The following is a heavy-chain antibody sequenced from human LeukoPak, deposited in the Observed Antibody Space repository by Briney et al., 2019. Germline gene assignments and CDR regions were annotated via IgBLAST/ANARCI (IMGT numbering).Heavy chain of an antibody. Sequence: ASVNVSCKPSGHTFTGYYMHWVRQAPGQGREWMGWINPKSGGTNYAQKYQGRVTMTRDTSISTAYMELSRLRSDDTAVYFCARVIGFGELSLGHWGQGTLVTVSS. CDR3: ARVIGFGELSLGH. J-gene: IGHJ4*02. V-gene: IGHV1-2*02. CDR1: GHTFTGYY. D-gene: IGHD3-10*01. CDR2: INPKSGGT.